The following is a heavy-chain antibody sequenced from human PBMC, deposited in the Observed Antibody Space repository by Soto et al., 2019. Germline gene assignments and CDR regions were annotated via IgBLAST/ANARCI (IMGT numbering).Heavy chain of an antibody. J-gene: IGHJ6*02. V-gene: IGHV1-3*01. CDR1: GYTFTSYA. CDR2: INAGNGNT. Sequence: ASVKVSCKASGYTFTSYAMHWVRQAPGQRLEWMGWINAGNGNTKYSQKFQGRVTITRDTSASTAYMELSSLRSEDTAVYYCARDRRYDILTGYLLDGMDVWGQGTTVTVSS. CDR3: ARDRRYDILTGYLLDGMDV. D-gene: IGHD3-9*01.